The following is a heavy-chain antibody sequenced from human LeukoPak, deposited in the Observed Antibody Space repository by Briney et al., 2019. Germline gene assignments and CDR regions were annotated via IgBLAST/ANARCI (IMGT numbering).Heavy chain of an antibody. CDR1: GFTVSSYA. V-gene: IGHV3-23*01. CDR2: ISGSGGST. Sequence: GGSLRLSCAASGFTVSSYAMSWVRQAPGKGLEWGSAISGSGGSTYYADSVKGRFTISRDNSKNTLYLQMNSLRAEDTAVYYCAKAMEYDSGTAFDYWGQGTLVTVPS. J-gene: IGHJ4*02. D-gene: IGHD1-26*01. CDR3: AKAMEYDSGTAFDY.